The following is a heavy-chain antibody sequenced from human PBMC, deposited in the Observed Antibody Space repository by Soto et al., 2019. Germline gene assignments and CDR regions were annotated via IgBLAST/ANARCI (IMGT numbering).Heavy chain of an antibody. V-gene: IGHV4-38-2*01. D-gene: IGHD3-22*01. Sequence: PSETLSLTCAVSGYSISSGYYWGWIRQPPGKGLEWIGSIYHSGSTYYNPSLKSRVTISVDTSKNQFSLKLSSVTAADTAVYYCARTDSSGYYDWFDPWGQGTLVTVSS. J-gene: IGHJ5*02. CDR3: ARTDSSGYYDWFDP. CDR1: GYSISSGYY. CDR2: IYHSGST.